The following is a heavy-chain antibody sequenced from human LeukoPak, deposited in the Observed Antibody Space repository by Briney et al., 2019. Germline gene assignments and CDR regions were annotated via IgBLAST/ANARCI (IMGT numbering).Heavy chain of an antibody. CDR2: IYYSGST. J-gene: IGHJ4*02. Sequence: SETLSLTCTVSGGSISSSSYYWGWIRQPPGTGLEWIGSIYYSGSTNYNPSLKSRVTISGDTSKNQFSLRLSSVTAADTAVYYCARASYSYDINGWVPFDYWGQGTLVTASS. V-gene: IGHV4-39*07. D-gene: IGHD3-22*01. CDR1: GGSISSSSYY. CDR3: ARASYSYDINGWVPFDY.